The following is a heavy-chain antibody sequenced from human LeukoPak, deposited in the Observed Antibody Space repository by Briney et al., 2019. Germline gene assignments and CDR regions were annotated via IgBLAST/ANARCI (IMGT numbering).Heavy chain of an antibody. J-gene: IGHJ3*02. V-gene: IGHV4-4*07. Sequence: SETLSFTCTVSGGSISSYYWSWIRQPAGKGLEWIGRIYTSGSTNYNPSLKSRVTISVDTSKNQFSLKLSSVTAADTAVYYCARLHYDFWSGYAFDIWGQGTMVTASS. CDR3: ARLHYDFWSGYAFDI. CDR2: IYTSGST. D-gene: IGHD3-3*01. CDR1: GGSISSYY.